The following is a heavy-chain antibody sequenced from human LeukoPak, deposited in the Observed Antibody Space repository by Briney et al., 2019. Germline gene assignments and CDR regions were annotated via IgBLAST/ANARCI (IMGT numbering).Heavy chain of an antibody. D-gene: IGHD3-3*01. Sequence: PGGSLRLSCAASGFTFSSYWMHWVRQAPGKGLVWVSRINSDGSSTSYADSVKGRFTISRDNAKNTLYLQMNSLRAEDTAVYYCAREGDFWSVNRESFDYWGQGTLVTVSS. J-gene: IGHJ4*02. CDR3: AREGDFWSVNRESFDY. V-gene: IGHV3-74*01. CDR2: INSDGSST. CDR1: GFTFSSYW.